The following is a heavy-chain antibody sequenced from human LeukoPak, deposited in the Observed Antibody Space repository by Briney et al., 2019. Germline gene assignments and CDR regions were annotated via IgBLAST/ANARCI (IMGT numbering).Heavy chain of an antibody. CDR3: ARDRRALGFDP. CDR1: GYSISSGYY. Sequence: PSETLSLTCAVSGYSISSGYYWGWIRPPPGKGLEWIGSIYHSGSTYYNPSLKSRVTISVDTSKNQFSLKLSSVTAADTAVYYCARDRRALGFDPWGQGTQVTVSS. J-gene: IGHJ5*02. CDR2: IYHSGST. V-gene: IGHV4-38-2*02.